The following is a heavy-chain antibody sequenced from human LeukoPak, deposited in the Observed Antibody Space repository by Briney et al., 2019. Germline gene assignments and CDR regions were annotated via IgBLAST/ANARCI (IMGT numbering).Heavy chain of an antibody. J-gene: IGHJ4*02. CDR2: IRSKPNNYAT. V-gene: IGHV3-73*01. CDR1: GFTFSGSA. Sequence: GGSLKLSCAASGFTFSGSAMHWVRQASGKGLEWVGRIRSKPNNYATAYAASVRGRFTISRDDSKNTAYLQMNSLKSEDTAMYYCTLLDTGSRDYWGQETLVTVSS. CDR3: TLLDTGSRDY. D-gene: IGHD5-18*01.